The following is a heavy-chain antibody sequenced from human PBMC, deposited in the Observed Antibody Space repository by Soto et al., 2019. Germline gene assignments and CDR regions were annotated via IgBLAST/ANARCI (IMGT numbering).Heavy chain of an antibody. Sequence: SDTLSLTCPLVGGSITSYYSYWSWIRQPPGKGLEWIAYISYSGSTKYNPSLKSRVTISVDTSKHQFSLKLNSVTAADTAVYYCARHSGDSYYYDMDVWGQGTTVTVS. CDR2: ISYSGST. J-gene: IGHJ6*02. V-gene: IGHV4-59*08. CDR1: GGSITSYYSY. CDR3: ARHSGDSYYYDMDV. D-gene: IGHD4-17*01.